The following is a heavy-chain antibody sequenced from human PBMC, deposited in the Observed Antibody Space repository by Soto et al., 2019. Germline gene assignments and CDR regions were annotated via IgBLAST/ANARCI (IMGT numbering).Heavy chain of an antibody. V-gene: IGHV1-69*06. CDR2: IIPIFGTA. CDR1: GGTFSSYA. D-gene: IGHD4-17*01. Sequence: GASVKLSCKASGGTFSSYAISWVRQAPGQGLEWMGGIIPIFGTANYAQKFQGRVTITADKSTSTAYMELSSLRSEDTAVYYCARDPDPATVTNDYWGQGTLVTVSS. CDR3: ARDPDPATVTNDY. J-gene: IGHJ4*02.